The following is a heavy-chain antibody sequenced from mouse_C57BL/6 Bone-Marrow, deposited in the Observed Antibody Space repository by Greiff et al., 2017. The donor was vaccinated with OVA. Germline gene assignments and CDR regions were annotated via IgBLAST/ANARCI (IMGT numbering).Heavy chain of an antibody. Sequence: QVQLQQPGAELVKPGASVKMSCKASGYPFPSYWLTWVKQRPGQGLAWFGDFFPGSGSPNYNEKFKSKAILTVDTSSSTAYMKLSSRTSEDSAVYCCARETITTVVDYWGQGTTLTVSS. V-gene: IGHV1-55*01. CDR1: GYPFPSYW. D-gene: IGHD1-1*01. CDR2: FFPGSGSP. CDR3: ARETITTVVDY. J-gene: IGHJ2*01.